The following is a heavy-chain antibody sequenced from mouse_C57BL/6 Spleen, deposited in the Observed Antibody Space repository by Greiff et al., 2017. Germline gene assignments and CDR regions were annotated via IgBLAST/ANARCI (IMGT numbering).Heavy chain of an antibody. CDR3: ARGGYDGYYSYYAMDY. V-gene: IGHV3-6*01. D-gene: IGHD2-3*01. CDR2: IRYDGSN. Sequence: EVKLQESGPGLVKPSQSLSLTCSVTGYSITSGYYWNWIRQFPGNKLEWMGYIRYDGSNNYNPSLKNRISITRDTSKNQFFLKLNSVTTEDTATYYCARGGYDGYYSYYAMDYWGQGTSVTVSS. CDR1: GYSITSGYY. J-gene: IGHJ4*01.